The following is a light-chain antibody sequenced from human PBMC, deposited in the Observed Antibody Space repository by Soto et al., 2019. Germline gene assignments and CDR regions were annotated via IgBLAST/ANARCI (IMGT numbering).Light chain of an antibody. CDR2: DVS. Sequence: QSALTQPASVSGSPGQSITISCTGTSSDVGGYNYVSWYQQHPGKAPKLMIYDVSNRPSGVSNRFSRSKSGNTASLTISGRQAEVECDYYCSSYTSSSPRIFGGGTNVTVL. CDR3: SSYTSSSPRI. J-gene: IGLJ2*01. V-gene: IGLV2-14*01. CDR1: SSDVGGYNY.